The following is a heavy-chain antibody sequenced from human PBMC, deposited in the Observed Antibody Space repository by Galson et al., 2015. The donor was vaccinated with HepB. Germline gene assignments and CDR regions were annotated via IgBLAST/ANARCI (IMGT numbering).Heavy chain of an antibody. CDR1: GFTFSSYG. CDR3: AKDYERREVVVAAPDY. CDR2: ISYDGSNK. D-gene: IGHD2-15*01. V-gene: IGHV3-30*18. J-gene: IGHJ4*02. Sequence: SLRLSCAASGFTFSSYGMHWVRQAPGKGLEWVAVISYDGSNKYYADSVKGRFTISRDNSKNTLYLQMNSLRAEDTAVYYCAKDYERREVVVAAPDYWGQGTLVTVSS.